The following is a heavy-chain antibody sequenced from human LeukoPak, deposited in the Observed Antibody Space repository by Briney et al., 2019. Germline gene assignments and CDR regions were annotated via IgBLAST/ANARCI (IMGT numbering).Heavy chain of an antibody. CDR2: INPNSGGT. V-gene: IGHV1-2*02. J-gene: IGHJ4*02. D-gene: IGHD1-26*01. CDR3: ARVGGGSYYFYFDY. CDR1: GYTFTGYY. Sequence: ASVKVSCKASGYTFTGYYMHWVRQAPGQGLEWMGWINPNSGGTNYAQKLQGRLTMTTDTSTSTAYMELRSLRSDDTAVYYCARVGGGSYYFYFDYWGREPWSPSPQ.